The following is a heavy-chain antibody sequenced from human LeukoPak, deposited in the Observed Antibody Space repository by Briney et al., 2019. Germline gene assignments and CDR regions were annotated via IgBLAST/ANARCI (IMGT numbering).Heavy chain of an antibody. J-gene: IGHJ4*02. CDR3: ARHRGSGSPYFDY. CDR1: GNSIINYY. Sequence: SETLSLACTVSGNSIINYYWSWIRQSPGKGLEWIGYIYYSGSTKYNPSLKSRVTISVDTSKNQFSLKLSSVTAADTAVYYCARHRGSGSPYFDYWGQGTLVTVSS. V-gene: IGHV4-59*08. D-gene: IGHD3-10*01. CDR2: IYYSGST.